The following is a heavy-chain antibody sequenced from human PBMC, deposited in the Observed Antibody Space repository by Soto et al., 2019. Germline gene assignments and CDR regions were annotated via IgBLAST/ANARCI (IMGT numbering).Heavy chain of an antibody. CDR1: GFTFSSYA. D-gene: IGHD6-19*01. CDR3: AKDRKSGSGWYRDY. J-gene: IGHJ4*02. Sequence: GSLRLSCAASGFTFSSYAMSWVRQPPGKGLEWVSAISASGGTTYYADSVKGRFTISGDNSKNMLYLQMNSLRAEDTAVYYCAKDRKSGSGWYRDYWCQGPLVTVSS. V-gene: IGHV3-23*01. CDR2: ISASGGTT.